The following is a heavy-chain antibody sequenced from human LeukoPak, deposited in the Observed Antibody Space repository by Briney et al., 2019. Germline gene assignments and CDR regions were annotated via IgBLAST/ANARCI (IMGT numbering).Heavy chain of an antibody. CDR3: ASRAGGVTTSP. D-gene: IGHD4-17*01. J-gene: IGHJ2*01. Sequence: PSETLSLTCAVYGGSISGYYWNWIRQPPGKGLEWIGEINHDGSTNYNPSLKSRVTISVDTSKNQFSLKLTSVTAADTAVYYCASRAGGVTTSPRGRGTLVTVSS. CDR2: INHDGST. CDR1: GGSISGYY. V-gene: IGHV4-34*01.